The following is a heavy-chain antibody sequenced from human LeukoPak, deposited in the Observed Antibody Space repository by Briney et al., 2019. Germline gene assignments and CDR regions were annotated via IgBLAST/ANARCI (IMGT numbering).Heavy chain of an antibody. CDR2: ISGSGGST. D-gene: IGHD3-3*01. V-gene: IGHV3-23*01. J-gene: IGHJ6*04. CDR3: TRVEKGFWSGFKMDV. CDR1: GFTFSSYA. Sequence: PGGSLRLSCAASGFTFSSYAMSWVRQAPGKGLEWVSAISGSGGSTYYADSVKGRFTISRDNAKNSLYLQMNSLRVEDTAVYFCTRVEKGFWSGFKMDVWGKGTTVAVSS.